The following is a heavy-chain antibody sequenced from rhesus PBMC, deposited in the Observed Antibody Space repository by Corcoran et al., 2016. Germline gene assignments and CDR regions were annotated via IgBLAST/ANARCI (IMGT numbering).Heavy chain of an antibody. Sequence: QVQLQESGPGLVKPWETLSLTCAVSGGSISSKHWSWICRLPGKGLEWIGYIYGSGSSPNYPPSLKRRVTLSVDTSKTQFSLKLSSVTAADTAVYYCARWGESPHYSGLDSWGQGVVVTVSS. V-gene: IGHV4S11*01. CDR3: ARWGESPHYSGLDS. J-gene: IGHJ6*01. CDR2: IYGSGSSP. D-gene: IGHD3-34*01. CDR1: GGSISSKH.